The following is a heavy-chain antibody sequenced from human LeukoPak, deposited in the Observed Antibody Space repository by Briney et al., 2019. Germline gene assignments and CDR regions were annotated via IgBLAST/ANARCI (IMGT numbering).Heavy chain of an antibody. CDR1: GFTFNSYS. CDR2: ISGSNSYI. Sequence: GGSLRLSCAASGFTFNSYSMNWVRQAPGKGLEWVSSISGSNSYIYYADSMKGRFTISRDNAKNSLYLQMNSLRADDTAVYYCARDAPCTTSTCYKQIDSWGQGTLVTVSS. J-gene: IGHJ4*02. CDR3: ARDAPCTTSTCYKQIDS. D-gene: IGHD2-2*02. V-gene: IGHV3-21*01.